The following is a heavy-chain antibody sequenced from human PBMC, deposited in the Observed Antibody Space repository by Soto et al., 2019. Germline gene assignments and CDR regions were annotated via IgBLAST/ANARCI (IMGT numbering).Heavy chain of an antibody. J-gene: IGHJ4*02. CDR1: GDSISSGGYS. Sequence: QLQLQESGSGLVKPSQTLSLTCAVSGDSISSGGYSWNWIRQPPGKGLEWIGYIYHSGGTDYNLSLQSRVTITVDNSNNLFSLKLSSVTAADAAVYYCARDSRSGYYLDDWGQGTLVTVSS. CDR2: IYHSGGT. D-gene: IGHD6-25*01. V-gene: IGHV4-30-2*01. CDR3: ARDSRSGYYLDD.